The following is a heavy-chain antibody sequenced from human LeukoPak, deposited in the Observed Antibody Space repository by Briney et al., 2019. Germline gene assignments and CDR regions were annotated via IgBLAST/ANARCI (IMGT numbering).Heavy chain of an antibody. V-gene: IGHV3-53*01. J-gene: IGHJ6*02. CDR3: ARRTAAASTHYYYAMDV. Sequence: GGSLRLSCAASGFTVSSNYMSWVRQAPGKGLEWVSVIYSGGSTYYADSVKGRFTISRDNSKNTLYLQMNSLRAEDTAVYYCARRTAAASTHYYYAMDVWGQGTTVTVSS. CDR1: GFTVSSNY. D-gene: IGHD6-13*01. CDR2: IYSGGST.